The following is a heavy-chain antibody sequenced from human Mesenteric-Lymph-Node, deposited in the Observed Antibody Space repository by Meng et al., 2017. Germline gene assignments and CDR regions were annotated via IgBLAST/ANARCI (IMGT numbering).Heavy chain of an antibody. D-gene: IGHD3-22*01. CDR3: ARVVVITIDAFDI. Sequence: SETLSLTCTVSGDSISSGSYYWSWIRQPAGKGLEWIGRIYTSGSTDYKPSLKSRVTISVDTSKNQFSLKLSSVTAADTAVYYCARVVVITIDAFDIWGQGTMVTVSS. CDR2: IYTSGST. V-gene: IGHV4-61*02. J-gene: IGHJ3*02. CDR1: GDSISSGSYY.